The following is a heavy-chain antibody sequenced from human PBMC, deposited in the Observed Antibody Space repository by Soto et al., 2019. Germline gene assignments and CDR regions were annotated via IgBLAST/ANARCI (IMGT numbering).Heavy chain of an antibody. CDR1: GFTFSSYA. Sequence: GGSLRLSCAASGFTFSSYAMSWVRQAPGKGLEWVSAISGSGGSTYYADSVKGRFTISRDNSKNTLYPQMNSLRAEDTAVYYCAKDLGDHSWSFDYWGQGTLVTVSS. CDR3: AKDLGDHSWSFDY. CDR2: ISGSGGST. D-gene: IGHD6-13*01. J-gene: IGHJ4*02. V-gene: IGHV3-23*01.